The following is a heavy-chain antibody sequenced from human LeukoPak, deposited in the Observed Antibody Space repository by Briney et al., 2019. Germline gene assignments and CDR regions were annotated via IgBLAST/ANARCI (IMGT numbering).Heavy chain of an antibody. CDR1: GGTFSSYA. J-gene: IGHJ6*02. CDR2: IIPIFGIA. Sequence: SVKVSCKASGGTFSSYAISWVRQAPGQGLEWMGRIIPIFGIANYAQKFQGRVTITADKSTSTAYMVLSSLRSEDTAVYYCARGEMATIRDYYYYGMDVWGQGTTVTVSS. D-gene: IGHD5-24*01. CDR3: ARGEMATIRDYYYYGMDV. V-gene: IGHV1-69*04.